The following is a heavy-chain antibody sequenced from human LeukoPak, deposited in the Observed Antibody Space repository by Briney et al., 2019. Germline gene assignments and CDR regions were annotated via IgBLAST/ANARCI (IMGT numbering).Heavy chain of an antibody. CDR3: AKDPLVVVAATDY. CDR1: GFTFSSYA. V-gene: IGHV3-23*01. Sequence: PGGSLRLSCTASGFTFSSYAMNWVRQAPGKGLEWVSTISTSGGSTYYADSVKGRFTISRDNSKNTLYLQMNSLRAEDTAVYYCAKDPLVVVAATDYWGQGTLVTVSS. D-gene: IGHD2-15*01. CDR2: ISTSGGST. J-gene: IGHJ4*02.